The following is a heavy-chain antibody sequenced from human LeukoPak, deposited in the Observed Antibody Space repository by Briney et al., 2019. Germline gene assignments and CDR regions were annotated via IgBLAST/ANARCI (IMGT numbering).Heavy chain of an antibody. Sequence: GGSLRLSCAASGFTVSNNYMSWVRQAPGKGLEWVSVIYSGGSTYFADSVKGRFTISRDYSKNTLYLQMNSLRAEDTAVYYCARDQSDFWSVGYYYMDVWGKGTTVTVSS. CDR1: GFTVSNNY. CDR3: ARDQSDFWSVGYYYMDV. D-gene: IGHD3-3*01. V-gene: IGHV3-53*01. CDR2: IYSGGST. J-gene: IGHJ6*03.